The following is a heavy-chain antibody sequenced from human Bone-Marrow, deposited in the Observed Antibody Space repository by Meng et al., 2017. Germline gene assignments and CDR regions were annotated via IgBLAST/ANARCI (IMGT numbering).Heavy chain of an antibody. V-gene: IGHV1-69*01. Sequence: VKVVKMGTTVKKPGSRGNVSCKASGGTFSRYAIRWVRQAPGQGLEWMGGIIPIFGTANYGQKFQGRVTITADESTSTAYMELSSLRSEDTAVYYCARRSFGGYCSGGSCYGEFDYWGQGTLVTVSS. D-gene: IGHD2-15*01. J-gene: IGHJ4*02. CDR2: IIPIFGTA. CDR1: GGTFSRYA. CDR3: ARRSFGGYCSGGSCYGEFDY.